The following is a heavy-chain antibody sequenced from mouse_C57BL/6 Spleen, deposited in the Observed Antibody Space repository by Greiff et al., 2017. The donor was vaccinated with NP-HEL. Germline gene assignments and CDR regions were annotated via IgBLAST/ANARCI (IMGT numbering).Heavy chain of an antibody. CDR2: INPGSGGT. Sequence: VQRVESGAELVRPGTSVKVSCKASGYAFTNYLIEWVKQRPGQGLEWIGVINPGSGGTNYNEKFKGKATLTADKSSSTAYMQLSSLTSEDSAVYFCAREGVYYGNYDAMDYWGQGTSVTVSS. J-gene: IGHJ4*01. V-gene: IGHV1-54*01. CDR3: AREGVYYGNYDAMDY. CDR1: GYAFTNYL. D-gene: IGHD2-1*01.